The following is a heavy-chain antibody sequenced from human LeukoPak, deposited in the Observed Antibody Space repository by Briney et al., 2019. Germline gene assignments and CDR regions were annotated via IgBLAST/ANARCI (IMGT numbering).Heavy chain of an antibody. D-gene: IGHD3-22*01. J-gene: IGHJ4*02. CDR3: ARDAYYYDSTSVFDY. Sequence: ASETLSLTCTVSGGSVSSGSYYWSWIRQPPGKGLEWIGSIYYSGTTYYNPSLKSRVTISVDTSKNHFSLKLTSVTAADTAVYYCARDAYYYDSTSVFDYWGQGTLVTVSS. CDR1: GGSVSSGSYY. V-gene: IGHV4-39*02. CDR2: IYYSGTT.